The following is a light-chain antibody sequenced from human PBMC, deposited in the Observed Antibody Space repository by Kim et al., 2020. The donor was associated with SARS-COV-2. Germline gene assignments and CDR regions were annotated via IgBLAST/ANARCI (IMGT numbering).Light chain of an antibody. CDR2: EDN. J-gene: IGLJ3*02. Sequence: FMLTQPHSVSESPGKTITISCTRSSGSIASNYVQWYQQRPGSAPTTVIYEDNQRPSGVPDRFSGSIDSSSKSASLTISGLKTEDEVDYYCQSYDSSNWVFGGGTQLTVL. CDR1: SGSIASNY. V-gene: IGLV6-57*03. CDR3: QSYDSSNWV.